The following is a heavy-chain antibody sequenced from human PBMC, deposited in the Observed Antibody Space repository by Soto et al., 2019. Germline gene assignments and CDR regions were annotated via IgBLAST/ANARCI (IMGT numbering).Heavy chain of an antibody. J-gene: IGHJ3*02. CDR2: MSHSGGT. D-gene: IGHD1-1*01. V-gene: IGHV4-34*01. Sequence: SETLSLTCAVYGGFVSSGSYYWSWIRQPPGKGLEWIGEMSHSGGTHFNPSLKSRVTISVDTSKNQFSLRMSSVTAADTALYYCARVERGTVTTVVDAFDIWGPGSMVTVSS. CDR1: GGFVSSGSYY. CDR3: ARVERGTVTTVVDAFDI.